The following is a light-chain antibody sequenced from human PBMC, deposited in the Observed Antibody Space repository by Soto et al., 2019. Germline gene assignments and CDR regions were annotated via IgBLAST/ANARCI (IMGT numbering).Light chain of an antibody. CDR2: EVS. V-gene: IGLV2-14*01. Sequence: QSVLTQPASVSGSPGQSITISCTGTSSDVGGYNYVSWYQHHPGKAPKVIIYEVSNRPSGVSSRFSGSKSGNTASLTISGLQAEDEADYFCSSYTSSSTLVFGGGTKLPVL. CDR3: SSYTSSSTLV. CDR1: SSDVGGYNY. J-gene: IGLJ3*02.